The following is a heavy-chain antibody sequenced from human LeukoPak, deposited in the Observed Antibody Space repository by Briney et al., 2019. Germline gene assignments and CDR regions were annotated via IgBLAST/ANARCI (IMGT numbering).Heavy chain of an antibody. Sequence: ASVKVSCKASGHTFTGYYMHWVRQAPGQGLEWMGRINPNSGGTNYAQKFQGRVTMTRDTSISTAYMELSRLRSDDTAVYYCARGEISGAETTSAFDIWGQGTMVTVSS. CDR1: GHTFTGYY. V-gene: IGHV1-2*06. D-gene: IGHD1-7*01. J-gene: IGHJ3*02. CDR3: ARGEISGAETTSAFDI. CDR2: INPNSGGT.